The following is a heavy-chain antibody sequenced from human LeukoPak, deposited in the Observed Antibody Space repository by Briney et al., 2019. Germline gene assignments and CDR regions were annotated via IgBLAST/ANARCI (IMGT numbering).Heavy chain of an antibody. CDR1: GYTFSSYL. Sequence: GESLQISCKGSGYTFSSYLIVWVRQMAGKGLEWMGIIYPGDSDIRYSPSLQGQVTISADKSISTAYLQWSALKASDTAMYYCARSFGLDVWGQGTAVTVSS. CDR2: IYPGDSDI. CDR3: ARSFGLDV. V-gene: IGHV5-51*01. J-gene: IGHJ6*02.